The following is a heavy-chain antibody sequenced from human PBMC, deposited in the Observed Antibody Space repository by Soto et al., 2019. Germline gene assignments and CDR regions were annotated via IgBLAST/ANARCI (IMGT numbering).Heavy chain of an antibody. Sequence: SETLSLTCTVSGGSISSSSYYWGWIRQPPGKGLEWIGSIYYSGSTYYNPSLKSRVTISVDTSKNQFSLKLSSVTAADTAVYYCARHFQGSGWYDYYYGMDVWGQGTTVTVSS. D-gene: IGHD6-19*01. J-gene: IGHJ6*02. CDR3: ARHFQGSGWYDYYYGMDV. V-gene: IGHV4-39*01. CDR1: GGSISSSSYY. CDR2: IYYSGST.